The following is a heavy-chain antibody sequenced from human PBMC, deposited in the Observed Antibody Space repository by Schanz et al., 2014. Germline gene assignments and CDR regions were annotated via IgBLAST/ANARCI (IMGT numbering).Heavy chain of an antibody. J-gene: IGHJ4*02. CDR1: GFTFSDYY. Sequence: QVQLVDSGGGLVKPGGSLRLSCAASGFTFSDYYMTWIRQAPGKGLEWVSDISDSGDSTHYADSVKGRFTISRDNAKNSLFLQMNRLSAEDTAVYYCAKVAPAAYYIDAWGLGTLVTVSS. CDR3: AKVAPAAYYIDA. CDR2: ISDSGDST. V-gene: IGHV3-11*01. D-gene: IGHD2-2*01.